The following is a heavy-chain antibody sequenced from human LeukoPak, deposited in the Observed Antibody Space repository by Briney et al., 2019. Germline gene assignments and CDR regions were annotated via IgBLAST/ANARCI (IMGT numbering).Heavy chain of an antibody. CDR3: VGSLAAAGNFDY. J-gene: IGHJ4*02. Sequence: PSETLSLTCTVSGGSISSYYWSWIRQPPGKGLEWIGYIYYSGSTNYNPSLKSRVTISVDTSKNQFSLKLSSVTAADTAVYYYVGSLAAAGNFDYWGQGTLVTVSS. CDR2: IYYSGST. D-gene: IGHD6-13*01. V-gene: IGHV4-59*01. CDR1: GGSISSYY.